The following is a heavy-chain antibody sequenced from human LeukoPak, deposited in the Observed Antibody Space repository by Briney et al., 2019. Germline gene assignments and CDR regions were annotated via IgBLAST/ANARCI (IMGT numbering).Heavy chain of an antibody. J-gene: IGHJ4*02. CDR1: GGSISSGDYY. V-gene: IGHV4-30-4*08. Sequence: ASQTLSLTCTVSGGSISSGDYYWSWIRQPPGKGLEWIGYIYYSGSTYYNPSLKSRVTISVDTSKNQFSLKLSSVTAADTAVYYCALTEVVAATPYYWGQGTLVTVSS. CDR3: ALTEVVAATPYY. CDR2: IYYSGST. D-gene: IGHD2-15*01.